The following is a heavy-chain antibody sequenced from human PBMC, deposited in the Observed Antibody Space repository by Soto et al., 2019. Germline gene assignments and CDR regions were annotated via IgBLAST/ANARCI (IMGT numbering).Heavy chain of an antibody. D-gene: IGHD3-10*01. CDR3: AGTYGSADY. CDR2: ISSSGSFV. CDR1: GFSLTDYY. J-gene: IGHJ4*02. V-gene: IGHV3-21*02. Sequence: EVQLVESGGGLVEPGGSLGLSCAASGFSLTDYYMNWVRQASGKGLEWVSSISSSGSFVSYADSVKGRFSISRDNAKNLLFLQMNSLRAEDTAVYYCAGTYGSADYWGQGTLVTVSS.